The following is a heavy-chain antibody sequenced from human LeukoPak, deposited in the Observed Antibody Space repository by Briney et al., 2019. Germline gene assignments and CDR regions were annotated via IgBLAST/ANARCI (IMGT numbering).Heavy chain of an antibody. J-gene: IGHJ4*02. V-gene: IGHV4-61*02. Sequence: SETLSLSCIVSGGSISRGSYYWNWIRQPAGKGLEWMGRVYNSGSTNYNPSLKSRVTISTDMSKNQFSLKLSSVTAADTAVYYCARQTFGALYFDSWGQGTLVTVSS. CDR3: ARQTFGALYFDS. D-gene: IGHD3-10*01. CDR1: GGSISRGSYY. CDR2: VYNSGST.